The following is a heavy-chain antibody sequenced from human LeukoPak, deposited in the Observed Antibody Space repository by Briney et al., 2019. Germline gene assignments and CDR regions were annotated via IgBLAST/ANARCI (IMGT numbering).Heavy chain of an antibody. CDR3: ARAVYSFGYSYYFDY. CDR2: IHTSGST. D-gene: IGHD5-18*01. V-gene: IGHV4-61*02. CDR1: GGSISSDSYY. J-gene: IGHJ4*02. Sequence: SQTLSLTCTVSGGSISSDSYYWSWIRPPAGKRLEWIGRIHTSGSTNYNPSLKNRVTISVDTSKNQFSLKLNSVTAADTAVYYCARAVYSFGYSYYFDYWGQGTLVTVSS.